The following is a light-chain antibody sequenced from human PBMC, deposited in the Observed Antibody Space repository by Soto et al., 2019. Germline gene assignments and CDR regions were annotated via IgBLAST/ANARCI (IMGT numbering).Light chain of an antibody. CDR1: SSDIGSYNH. CDR2: EVS. Sequence: QSALTQPPSASGSPGQSVTISCTGTSSDIGSYNHVSWYHQHPGKAPKLMIYEVSKRPSGVPDRFSGSKSGNTASLTVSGLQAEDEADYYCSSFAGSTVVFGGGTQLTVL. CDR3: SSFAGSTVV. J-gene: IGLJ2*01. V-gene: IGLV2-8*01.